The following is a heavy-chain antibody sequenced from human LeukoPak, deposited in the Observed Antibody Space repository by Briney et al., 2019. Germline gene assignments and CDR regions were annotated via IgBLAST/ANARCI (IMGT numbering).Heavy chain of an antibody. CDR2: IYSGGST. CDR1: GFTVSSNY. D-gene: IGHD6-13*01. Sequence: GGSLRLSCAASGFTVSSNYMSWVRQAPGKGPEWVSVIYSGGSTYYADSVKGRFAISRDNAKNSLFLQMDSLRAEDTALYYCARDEHHLVQGYYFDYWGQGTLVTVSS. J-gene: IGHJ4*02. V-gene: IGHV3-53*01. CDR3: ARDEHHLVQGYYFDY.